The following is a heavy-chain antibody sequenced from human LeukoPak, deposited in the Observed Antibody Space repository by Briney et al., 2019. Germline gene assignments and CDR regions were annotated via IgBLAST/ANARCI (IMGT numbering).Heavy chain of an antibody. CDR1: GGSISSSSYY. CDR3: ARQLGYCSSTSCYADKVDY. CDR2: IYYRGST. J-gene: IGHJ4*02. D-gene: IGHD2-2*01. Sequence: SDTLSLTCTLSGGSISSSSYYWGWIRQPPGKGLEWIGSIYYRGSTYYNPSLKSRVTISVDTSKNQFSLKLSSVTAADTAVYYCARQLGYCSSTSCYADKVDYWGQGTLVTVSS. V-gene: IGHV4-39*01.